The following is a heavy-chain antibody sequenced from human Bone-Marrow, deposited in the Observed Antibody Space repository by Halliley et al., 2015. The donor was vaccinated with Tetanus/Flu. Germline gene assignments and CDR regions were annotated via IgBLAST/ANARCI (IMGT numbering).Heavy chain of an antibody. CDR2: VQFTAGT. V-gene: IGHV4-4*02. CDR3: ARQGFYSIEY. D-gene: IGHD2-15*01. J-gene: IGHJ4*02. Sequence: GLEGIGEVQFTAGTTYTPSLKSRVPISVDNPKTQFSLNLKSVTAADTAVYYCARQGFYSIEYWGQGTLVTVSS.